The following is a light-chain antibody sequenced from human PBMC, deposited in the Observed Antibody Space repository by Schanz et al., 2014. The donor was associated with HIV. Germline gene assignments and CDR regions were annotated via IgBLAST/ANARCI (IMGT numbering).Light chain of an antibody. V-gene: IGLV2-8*01. CDR3: SSYAGTNNLWV. CDR2: EVS. CDR1: SSDVGAYNY. Sequence: QSALTQPPSASGSPGQSVTISCTGTSSDVGAYNYVSWYQQHPGKAPKLMIYEVSKRPSGVPDRFSGSKSGSTASLTVSGLQAEDEADYYCSSYAGTNNLWVFGGGTKLTV. J-gene: IGLJ3*02.